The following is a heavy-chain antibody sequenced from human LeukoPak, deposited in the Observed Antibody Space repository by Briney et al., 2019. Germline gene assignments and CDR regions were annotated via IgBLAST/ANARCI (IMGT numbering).Heavy chain of an antibody. CDR1: GFTFSSYG. J-gene: IGHJ4*02. D-gene: IGHD6-13*01. Sequence: GGSLRLSCAASGFTFSSYGMHWVRQAPGKGLEWVAFIRYDGSNKYYADSVKGRFTISRDNSRNTLYLQMNSLRAEDTALYYCARAAAGYGTSRIDYWGQGTLVTVSS. CDR2: IRYDGSNK. V-gene: IGHV3-30*02. CDR3: ARAAAGYGTSRIDY.